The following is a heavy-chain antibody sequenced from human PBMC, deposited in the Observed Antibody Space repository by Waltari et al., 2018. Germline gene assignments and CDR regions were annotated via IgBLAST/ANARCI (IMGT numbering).Heavy chain of an antibody. CDR3: AREKVEQQLDY. D-gene: IGHD6-13*01. CDR1: GGSISSSSYY. J-gene: IGHJ4*02. CDR2: IYYSGST. V-gene: IGHV4-39*07. Sequence: QLQLQESGPGLVKPSETLSLTCTVPGGSISSSSYYCGWILQPPGKGLEWIGSIYYSGSTYYNPSLKSRVTISVDTSKNQFSLKLSSVTAADTAVYYCAREKVEQQLDYWGQGTLVTVSS.